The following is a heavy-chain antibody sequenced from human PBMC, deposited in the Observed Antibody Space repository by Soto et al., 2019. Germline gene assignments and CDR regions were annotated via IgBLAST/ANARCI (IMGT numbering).Heavy chain of an antibody. CDR1: GGSISSYY. V-gene: IGHV4-59*01. CDR3: ARDGYSSGWKRQYYYYGMDV. D-gene: IGHD6-19*01. J-gene: IGHJ6*02. Sequence: SGTLSLTCTVSGGSISSYYWSWIRQPPGKGLEWIGYIYYSGSTNYNPSLKSRVTISVDTSKNQFSLKLSSVTAADTAVYYCARDGYSSGWKRQYYYYGMDVWGQGTTVT. CDR2: IYYSGST.